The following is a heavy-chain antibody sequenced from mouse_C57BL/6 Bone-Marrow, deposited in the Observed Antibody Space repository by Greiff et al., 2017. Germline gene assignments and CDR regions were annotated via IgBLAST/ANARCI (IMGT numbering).Heavy chain of an antibody. J-gene: IGHJ1*03. Sequence: VQLQQSGTVLARPGASVKMSCKTSGYTFTSYWMHWVQQRPGQGLEWIGAIYPGNSDTSYNQKFKGKAKLTAVTSASTAYMELSSLTNEDSAVYYCTTGSFYWYFDVWGTGTTVTVSS. D-gene: IGHD4-1*01. V-gene: IGHV1-5*01. CDR1: GYTFTSYW. CDR2: IYPGNSDT. CDR3: TTGSFYWYFDV.